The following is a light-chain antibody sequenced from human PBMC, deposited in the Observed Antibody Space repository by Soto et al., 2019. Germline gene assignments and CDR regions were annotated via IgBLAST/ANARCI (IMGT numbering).Light chain of an antibody. V-gene: IGKV1-39*01. CDR1: QRISTY. J-gene: IGKJ1*01. CDR3: QQTYSTPWT. Sequence: DIQMTHSPSSLSASVGDRVTITCRASQRISTYLTWFQQKPGKAPKVLIYGASSLQSGVPSRFSGSGSGTDFTLTISSLQPEDFATYFCQQTYSTPWTFGQGTKVDIK. CDR2: GAS.